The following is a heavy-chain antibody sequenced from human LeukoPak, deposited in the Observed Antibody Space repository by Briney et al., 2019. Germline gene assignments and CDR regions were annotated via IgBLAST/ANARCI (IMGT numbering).Heavy chain of an antibody. D-gene: IGHD3-10*01. J-gene: IGHJ4*02. V-gene: IGHV5-51*01. CDR2: IYSGDSDT. CDR1: GYRFTNYW. CDR3: ARLYYGSGSHIDY. Sequence: GESLKISCKGSGYRFTNYWIGWVRQLPGKGLEWMGVIYSGDSDTRYSPSFQGQVTISADKSISTAYLQWSSLKASDTAMYYCARLYYGSGSHIDYWGQGTLATVSS.